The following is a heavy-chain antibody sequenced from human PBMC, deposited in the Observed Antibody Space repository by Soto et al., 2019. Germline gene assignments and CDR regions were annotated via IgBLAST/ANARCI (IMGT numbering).Heavy chain of an antibody. CDR1: GFTFDDYA. Sequence: EVQLVESGGGLVQPGRSLRLSCAASGFTFDDYAMHWVRQAPGKGLEWVSGISWNSGSIGYADSVKGRFTISRDNAKNSLYLQMTSLRAEDTALYYCAKSPSCYGDFDYWGQGTLVTVSS. CDR2: ISWNSGSI. CDR3: AKSPSCYGDFDY. D-gene: IGHD4-17*01. J-gene: IGHJ4*02. V-gene: IGHV3-9*01.